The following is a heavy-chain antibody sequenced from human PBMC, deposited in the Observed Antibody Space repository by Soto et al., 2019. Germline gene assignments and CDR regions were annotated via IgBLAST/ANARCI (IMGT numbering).Heavy chain of an antibody. CDR2: IFYLGSS. V-gene: IGHV4-39*01. CDR3: ARRSLALRKNNWFDP. CDR1: GDSIISSDFY. D-gene: IGHD3-3*02. J-gene: IGHJ5*02. Sequence: ETLSLTCTVSGDSIISSDFYWGWVRQPPGKGLEWIGSIFYLGSSYYNPSLKSRVTMSVDTSKNQFSLRLRSVTAADTALYFCARRSLALRKNNWFDPWGQGIMVTVSS.